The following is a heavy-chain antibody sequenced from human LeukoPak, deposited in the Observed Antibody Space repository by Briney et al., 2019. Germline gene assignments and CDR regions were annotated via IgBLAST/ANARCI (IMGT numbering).Heavy chain of an antibody. CDR2: ISYDGSNK. CDR1: GFTFSSYG. V-gene: IGHV3-30*18. Sequence: PGGSLRLSCAASGFTFSSYGMHWVRQAPGKGLEWVAVISYDGSNKYYADSVKGRFTISRDNSKNTLYLQMNSLRAEDTAVYYCAKDMLGYFGASNWFDPWGQGTLVTVSS. J-gene: IGHJ5*02. D-gene: IGHD4-17*01. CDR3: AKDMLGYFGASNWFDP.